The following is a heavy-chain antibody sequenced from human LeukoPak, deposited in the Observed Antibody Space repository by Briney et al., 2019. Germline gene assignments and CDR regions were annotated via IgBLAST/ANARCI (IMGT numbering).Heavy chain of an antibody. D-gene: IGHD1-26*01. V-gene: IGHV3-48*04. CDR3: ARGSGSYYVSRPLDY. CDR2: MSGSGSTI. J-gene: IGHJ4*02. CDR1: GFTFKTYA. Sequence: AGGSLRLSCAASGFTFKTYAMNWVRQVPGKGPEWVSSMSGSGSTIYYADSVKGRFTISRDNAKNSLYLQMNSLRAEDTAVYYCARGSGSYYVSRPLDYWGQGTLVTVSS.